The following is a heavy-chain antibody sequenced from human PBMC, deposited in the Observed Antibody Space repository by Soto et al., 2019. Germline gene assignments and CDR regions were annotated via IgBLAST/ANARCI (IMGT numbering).Heavy chain of an antibody. D-gene: IGHD6-13*01. Sequence: GGSLRLSCAASGFTFSSYAMHWVRPAPGKGLEWVAVISYDGSNKYYADSVKGRFTISRDNSKNTLYLQMNSLRAEDTAVYYCARDRGQQLVRGEANAFDIWGQGTMVTVSS. V-gene: IGHV3-30*04. CDR2: ISYDGSNK. J-gene: IGHJ3*02. CDR1: GFTFSSYA. CDR3: ARDRGQQLVRGEANAFDI.